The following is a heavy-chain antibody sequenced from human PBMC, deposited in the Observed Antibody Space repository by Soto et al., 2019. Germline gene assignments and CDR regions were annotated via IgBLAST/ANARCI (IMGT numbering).Heavy chain of an antibody. Sequence: QLQLQESGPGLVKASETLSLTCTVSGGSISSTYYSWTWIRQPPGKGLEWIGTVYDSGSSNYNPSLRGRASMSVDTSKTHFSLKLTSVTAADTAVFYWERRDGYSYGGKIDYWGQGTLVIVSS. V-gene: IGHV4-39*01. CDR2: VYDSGSS. CDR1: GGSISSTYYS. J-gene: IGHJ4*02. D-gene: IGHD5-12*01. CDR3: ERRDGYSYGGKIDY.